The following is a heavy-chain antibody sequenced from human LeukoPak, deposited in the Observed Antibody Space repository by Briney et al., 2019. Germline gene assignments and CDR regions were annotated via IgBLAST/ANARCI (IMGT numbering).Heavy chain of an antibody. CDR3: ARGHLRYPGDYYYYYMDV. CDR2: INPSGGST. D-gene: IGHD3-9*01. Sequence: ASVKVSCKASGYTFTSYYMHWVRQAPGQGLEWMGIINPSGGSTSYAQKFQGRVTMTRDTSISTAYMELSRLRSDDTAVYYCARGHLRYPGDYYYYYMDVWGKGTTVTVSS. CDR1: GYTFTSYY. V-gene: IGHV1-46*01. J-gene: IGHJ6*03.